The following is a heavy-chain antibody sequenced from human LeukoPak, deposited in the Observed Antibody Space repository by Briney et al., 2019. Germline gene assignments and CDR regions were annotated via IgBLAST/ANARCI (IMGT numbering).Heavy chain of an antibody. V-gene: IGHV3-7*01. D-gene: IGHD5-24*01. CDR2: INPDASQK. Sequence: GGSLRLSCEASGFTFSGNWMSWVRQAPGKGLEWVASINPDASQKFYVDSVKGRFTISRDNTKYSLDPQMNSLGAEDTAMYYCAKLLGTATTYDSWGQGTRVTVSS. CDR1: GFTFSGNW. J-gene: IGHJ4*02. CDR3: AKLLGTATTYDS.